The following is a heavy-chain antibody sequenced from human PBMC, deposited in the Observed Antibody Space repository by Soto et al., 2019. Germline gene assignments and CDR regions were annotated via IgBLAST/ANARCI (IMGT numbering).Heavy chain of an antibody. J-gene: IGHJ5*02. CDR3: ARDARPYCSSTSCRSGLWFDP. CDR1: GGTFSSYT. Sequence: SVKVSCKASGGTFSSYTISWVRQAPGQGLEWMGRIIPILGIANYAQKFQGRVTITADKSTSTAYMELSSLRSEDTAVYYCARDARPYCSSTSCRSGLWFDPWGQGTLVTVSS. D-gene: IGHD2-2*01. CDR2: IIPILGIA. V-gene: IGHV1-69*04.